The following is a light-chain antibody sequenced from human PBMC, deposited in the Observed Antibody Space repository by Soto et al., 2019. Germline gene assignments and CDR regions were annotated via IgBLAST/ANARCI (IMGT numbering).Light chain of an antibody. CDR2: DGS. J-gene: IGLJ1*01. V-gene: IGLV2-14*01. CDR3: SSYTSSSTLLYV. CDR1: SSDVGGYNY. Sequence: QSALTQPASVSGSPGQSITISCTGTSSDVGGYNYVSWYQQHPGKAPKLKIYDGSNRPSGVSNRFSVSKSGNTASLTISGLQAEDEDDYYCSSYTSSSTLLYVFGTGTKLTVL.